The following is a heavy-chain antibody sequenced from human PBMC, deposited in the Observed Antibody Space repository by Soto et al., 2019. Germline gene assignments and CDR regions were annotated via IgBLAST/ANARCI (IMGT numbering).Heavy chain of an antibody. J-gene: IGHJ4*02. CDR1: EFSFRSYW. CDR3: ARVGRYGWDFDH. D-gene: IGHD5-18*01. V-gene: IGHV3-7*01. CDR2: INEDGSQK. Sequence: QRGGSLRLSCAASEFSFRSYWMTWVRQAPGKRLEWVALINEDGSQKYYVGSVKGRFIISRDNAKDSVYMQMDSLRAGDTAVYFCARVGRYGWDFDHWGQGTLVTVSS.